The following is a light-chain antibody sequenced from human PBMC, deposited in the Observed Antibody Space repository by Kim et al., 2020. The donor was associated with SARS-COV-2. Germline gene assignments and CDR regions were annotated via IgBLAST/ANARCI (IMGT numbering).Light chain of an antibody. Sequence: SCRANQIISSNYTAWYQTKPREAPRLLIDEASNRTTSTPNSFSGGGSETDFNTIISRLAPEDLAVYCYQQSSTLLTFGQGTKLEI. CDR1: QIISSNY. J-gene: IGKJ2*01. V-gene: IGKV3D-20*02. CDR3: QQSSTLLT. CDR2: EAS.